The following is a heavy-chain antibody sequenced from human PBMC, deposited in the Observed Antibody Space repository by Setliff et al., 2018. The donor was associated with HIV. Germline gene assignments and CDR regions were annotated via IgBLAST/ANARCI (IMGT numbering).Heavy chain of an antibody. D-gene: IGHD3-3*01. CDR2: SSPTSSSK. J-gene: IGHJ6*03. Sequence: GGSLRLSFTASGFSLGDFMLTWVRQAPGKGLQWVSDSSPTSSSKLYAESVKGRFTIYRDNAKNSLYLQINSLRVEDTALYYCARVDFWSGHDFYMDVWGKGTTVTVSS. CDR1: GFSLGDFM. CDR3: ARVDFWSGHDFYMDV. V-gene: IGHV3-48*01.